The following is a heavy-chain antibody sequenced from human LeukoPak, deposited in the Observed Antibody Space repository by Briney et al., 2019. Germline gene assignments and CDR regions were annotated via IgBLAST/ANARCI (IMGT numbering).Heavy chain of an antibody. CDR2: ISSSSTYI. J-gene: IGHJ4*02. V-gene: IGHV3-21*01. CDR1: GFPFRSFS. CDR3: ARAEGSGSSFDY. D-gene: IGHD3-10*01. Sequence: GGSLRLSCVASGFPFRSFSMNWVRQAPGKGLEWVSSISSSSTYIYYADSVKGRFTISRDNAKNSLYLQMNSLRVEDTAVYYCARAEGSGSSFDYWRQGTPVTVSS.